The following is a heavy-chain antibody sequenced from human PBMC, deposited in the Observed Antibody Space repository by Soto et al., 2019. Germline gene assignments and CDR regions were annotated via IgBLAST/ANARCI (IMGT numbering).Heavy chain of an antibody. Sequence: QVQLVESGGGVIQPGTSLSLSCGSSGFTFRSFGMYWVRQDPGKGLEWVAVVSYDGNHKYYADSVKGRFTVSRDHAKNMLYLQMTSLRGEDTAVYYCAKDVGQQLVLNYGMDVWGQGTTVTVSS. CDR1: GFTFRSFG. V-gene: IGHV3-30*18. CDR3: AKDVGQQLVLNYGMDV. D-gene: IGHD6-13*01. J-gene: IGHJ6*02. CDR2: VSYDGNHK.